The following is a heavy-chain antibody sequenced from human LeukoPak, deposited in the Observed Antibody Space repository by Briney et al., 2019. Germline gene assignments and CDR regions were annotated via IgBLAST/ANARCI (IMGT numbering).Heavy chain of an antibody. Sequence: SETLSLTCTVSNGSIIPYSWRWIRQPPGQGLEWIGYVYYSGSTKYNPSLKSRVTISLDTSKKQFSLKLSSVTAADTALYYCARRQTFFDYWGQGTLVTVSS. CDR3: ARRQTFFDY. V-gene: IGHV4-59*08. J-gene: IGHJ4*02. CDR2: VYYSGST. CDR1: NGSIIPYS.